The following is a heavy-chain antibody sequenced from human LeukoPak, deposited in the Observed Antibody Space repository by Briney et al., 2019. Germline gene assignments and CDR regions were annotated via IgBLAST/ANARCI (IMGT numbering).Heavy chain of an antibody. J-gene: IGHJ6*03. CDR3: ARDPYNGSYGDDYYYYMDV. CDR2: ISGSGGST. D-gene: IGHD1-26*01. CDR1: GFTFSSYE. Sequence: PGGSLRLSCAASGFTFSSYEMNWVRQAPGKGLEWVSAISGSGGSTYYADSVKGRFTISRDNSKNTLYLQMNSLRAEDTAVYYCARDPYNGSYGDDYYYYMDVWGKGTTVTISS. V-gene: IGHV3-23*01.